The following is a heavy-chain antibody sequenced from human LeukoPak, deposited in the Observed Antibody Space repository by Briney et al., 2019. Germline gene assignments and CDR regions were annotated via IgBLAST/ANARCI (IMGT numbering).Heavy chain of an antibody. V-gene: IGHV3-48*02. CDR2: ISSSSSTI. Sequence: GGSLRLSCAASGFTFSSYSMNWVRQAPGKGLEWVSYISSSSSTIYYADSVKGRFTISRDNAKNSLYLQMNSLRDEDTAVYYCARERDYCSGGSCYFRKFASRLPDYWGQGTLVTVSS. D-gene: IGHD2-15*01. J-gene: IGHJ4*02. CDR1: GFTFSSYS. CDR3: ARERDYCSGGSCYFRKFASRLPDY.